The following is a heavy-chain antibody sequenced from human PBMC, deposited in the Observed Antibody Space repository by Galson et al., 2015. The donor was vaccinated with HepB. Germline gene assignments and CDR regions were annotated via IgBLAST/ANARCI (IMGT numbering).Heavy chain of an antibody. Sequence: ETLSLTCVVWGGSFSAYYWSWIRQPPGKGLEWIGSIYYSGSTYYNPSLKSRVTISVDTSKNQFSLKLTSVTAADTAVCYCATERSDYYESGGYYYVEPSGDVWGQGTTVTVSS. V-gene: IGHV4-34*01. CDR2: IYYSGST. CDR1: GGSFSAYY. D-gene: IGHD3-22*01. J-gene: IGHJ6*02. CDR3: ATERSDYYESGGYYYVEPSGDV.